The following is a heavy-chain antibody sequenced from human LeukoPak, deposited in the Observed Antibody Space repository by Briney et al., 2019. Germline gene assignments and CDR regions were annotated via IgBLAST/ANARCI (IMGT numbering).Heavy chain of an antibody. CDR2: IKQDGSEK. CDR1: GFTFSSYW. J-gene: IGHJ1*01. V-gene: IGHV3-7*01. D-gene: IGHD6-13*01. Sequence: GGSLRLSCAASGFTFSSYWMSLVRQAPGKGLEWVANIKQDGSEKYYVDSVKGRFTISRDNAKNSLYLQMNSLRAEDTAVYYCAREEGSSWPKHFQHWGQGTLVTVSS. CDR3: AREEGSSWPKHFQH.